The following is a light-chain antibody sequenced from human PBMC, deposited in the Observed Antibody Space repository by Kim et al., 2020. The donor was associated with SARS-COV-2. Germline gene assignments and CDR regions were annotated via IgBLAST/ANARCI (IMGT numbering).Light chain of an antibody. CDR3: SAWDSRLSAWV. V-gene: IGLV10-54*01. CDR1: SKNVGNLA. J-gene: IGLJ3*02. Sequence: QTATLTCTGNSKNVGNLAAFWLQQHHGHPPKLLSYRNTNRPSGISERLASSRSENTASLTITGLQPEDEGDYFCSAWDSRLSAWVFGGGPRLTVL. CDR2: RNT.